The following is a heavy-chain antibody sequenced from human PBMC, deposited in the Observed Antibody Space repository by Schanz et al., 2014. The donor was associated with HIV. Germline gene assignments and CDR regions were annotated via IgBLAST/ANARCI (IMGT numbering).Heavy chain of an antibody. CDR2: INPKSGDT. V-gene: IGHV1-2*02. CDR1: GYTLTDHY. CDR3: GRAPFRSGWYGVEY. Sequence: QVQLVQSGAEVKKPGASVKVSCKASGYTLTDHYMHWVRQAPGQGFESMGWINPKSGDTIYAQKFQGRVTMTRETSISTAYMELSRLTSDDTAVYYCGRAPFRSGWYGVEYWGQGTLVAVSS. J-gene: IGHJ4*02. D-gene: IGHD6-19*01.